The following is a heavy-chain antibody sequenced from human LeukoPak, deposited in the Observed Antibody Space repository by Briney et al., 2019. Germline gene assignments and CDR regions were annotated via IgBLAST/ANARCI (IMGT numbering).Heavy chain of an antibody. CDR2: ISGSGGST. J-gene: IGHJ4*02. V-gene: IGHV3-23*01. CDR1: GFTFSSYA. Sequence: PGGSLRLSCAASGFTFSSYAMSWFRQAPGKGLEWVSAISGSGGSTYYADSVKGRFTISRENSKNTLYLQMNSLRAEDTAVYYCAKDGHYYDSSGYYYFDYWGQGTLVTVSS. D-gene: IGHD3-22*01. CDR3: AKDGHYYDSSGYYYFDY.